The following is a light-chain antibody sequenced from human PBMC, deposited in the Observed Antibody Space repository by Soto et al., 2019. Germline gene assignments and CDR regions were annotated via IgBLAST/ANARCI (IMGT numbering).Light chain of an antibody. CDR3: QHYSTWLWT. CDR2: GAS. V-gene: IGKV3-15*01. J-gene: IGKJ1*01. CDR1: QSVDSK. Sequence: EIVMTQSPATLSVSPGERATLSCRASQSVDSKLAWYQQKPGQGPRLLIYGASSRATGIPARFSGSGSGTEFTLTICSLQAEDFAVCYCQHYSTWLWTFGQGTKVEIK.